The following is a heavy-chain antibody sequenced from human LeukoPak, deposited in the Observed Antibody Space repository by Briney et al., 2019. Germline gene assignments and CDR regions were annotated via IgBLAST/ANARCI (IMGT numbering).Heavy chain of an antibody. J-gene: IGHJ6*02. Sequence: PSETLSLTCTVSGGSISSYYWSWIRQPPGKGLEWIGYIYYSGSTNYNPSLKSRVTISVDTSKNQFSLKLSSVTAADTAVYYCARAPYYDFWSGYPRGMDVWGQGTTVTVSS. CDR3: ARAPYYDFWSGYPRGMDV. V-gene: IGHV4-59*01. D-gene: IGHD3-3*01. CDR2: IYYSGST. CDR1: GGSISSYY.